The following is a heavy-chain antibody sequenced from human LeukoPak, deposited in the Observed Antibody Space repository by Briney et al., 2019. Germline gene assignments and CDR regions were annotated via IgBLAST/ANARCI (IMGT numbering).Heavy chain of an antibody. CDR3: AKDGSKYYYGSGSYYDY. V-gene: IGHV3-30*18. Sequence: PGGSLRLSCAASGFTFSSYGMHWVRQDPGKGLEWVAVISYDGSNKYYADSVKGRFTISRDNSKNTLYLQMNSLRAEDTAVYYCAKDGSKYYYGSGSYYDYWGQGTLVTVSS. J-gene: IGHJ4*02. D-gene: IGHD3-10*01. CDR2: ISYDGSNK. CDR1: GFTFSSYG.